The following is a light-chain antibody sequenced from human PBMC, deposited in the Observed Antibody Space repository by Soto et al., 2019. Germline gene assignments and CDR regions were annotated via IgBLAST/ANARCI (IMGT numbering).Light chain of an antibody. CDR2: AAS. V-gene: IGKV1-39*01. Sequence: DIQLTQSPPSLSATVGDRVTITCRASQTIDSYLNWFQQKPGMAPKLLIYAASKLQSGVPSRFRGSGSGTDFTLTIDTLQPDDFASYYCQQTRSGITFGQGTRLDTK. CDR3: QQTRSGIT. CDR1: QTIDSY. J-gene: IGKJ5*01.